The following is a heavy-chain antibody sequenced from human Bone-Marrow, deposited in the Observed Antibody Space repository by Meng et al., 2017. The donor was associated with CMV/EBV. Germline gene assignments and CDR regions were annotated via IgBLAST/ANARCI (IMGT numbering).Heavy chain of an antibody. J-gene: IGHJ6*02. CDR1: GGSFSGYY. D-gene: IGHD6-13*01. Sequence: SETLSLTCAVYGGSFSGYYWSWIRQPPEKGLEWIGDINHTGRTKYNPPLKSRVTISVDTSKNQFSLKLSSVTAADTAVYYCATRIAAAGSVSVDVWGQGTTVTVSS. CDR2: INHTGRT. CDR3: ATRIAAAGSVSVDV. V-gene: IGHV4-34*01.